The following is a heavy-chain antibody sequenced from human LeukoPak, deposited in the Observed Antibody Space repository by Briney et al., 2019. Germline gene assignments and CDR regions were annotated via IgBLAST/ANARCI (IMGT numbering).Heavy chain of an antibody. CDR3: ARAGYCSGGSCHGSDY. D-gene: IGHD2-15*01. V-gene: IGHV3-33*01. J-gene: IGHJ4*02. CDR1: GFTFSSYG. Sequence: PGGSLRLSCAASGFTFSSYGMHWVRQAPGKGLEWVAAIWYDGSIQYYADSVKGRFTISRDNSKNTLYLQMDSLRAEATAVYYCARAGYCSGGSCHGSDYWGQGTLVSVSS. CDR2: IWYDGSIQ.